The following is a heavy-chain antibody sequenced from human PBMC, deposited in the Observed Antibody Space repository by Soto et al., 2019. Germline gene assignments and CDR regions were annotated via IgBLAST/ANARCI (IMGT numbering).Heavy chain of an antibody. Sequence: ASVKVSCKASGYTFTGYYMHWVRQAPGQGLEWMGWINPNSGGTNYAQKFQGWVTMTRDTSISTAYMELSRLRSDDTAVYYCAITQDGHRAGFDYWGQGTLVT. V-gene: IGHV1-2*04. CDR1: GYTFTGYY. CDR3: AITQDGHRAGFDY. D-gene: IGHD2-15*01. J-gene: IGHJ4*02. CDR2: INPNSGGT.